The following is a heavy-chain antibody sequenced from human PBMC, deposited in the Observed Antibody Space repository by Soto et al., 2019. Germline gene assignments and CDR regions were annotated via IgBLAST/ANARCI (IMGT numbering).Heavy chain of an antibody. CDR3: ARDLKKVVRGIDY. Sequence: QVQLVESGGGVVQPGRSLRLSCAASGFTFSSYAMHWVRQAPGKGLEWVAAMSFDGYDKYYADSVKGRFTISGDNSMDTLYLQMTSLRAEDTAVYYCARDLKKVVRGIDYWGQGTLVTVSS. J-gene: IGHJ4*02. D-gene: IGHD3-10*01. V-gene: IGHV3-30-3*01. CDR1: GFTFSSYA. CDR2: MSFDGYDK.